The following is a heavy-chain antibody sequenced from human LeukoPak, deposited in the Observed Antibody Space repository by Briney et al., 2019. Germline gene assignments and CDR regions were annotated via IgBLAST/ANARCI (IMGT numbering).Heavy chain of an antibody. J-gene: IGHJ2*01. V-gene: IGHV1-46*01. CDR2: INPSGGST. Sequence: ASVKVSCKASGYTFTSYYMHWVRQAPGQGLEWMGIINPSGGSTSYAQKFQGRVTMTRDTSTSTVYMELSSLRSDDTAVYYCARDTAAAGTGGYFDLWGRGTLVTVSS. CDR1: GYTFTSYY. CDR3: ARDTAAAGTGGYFDL. D-gene: IGHD6-13*01.